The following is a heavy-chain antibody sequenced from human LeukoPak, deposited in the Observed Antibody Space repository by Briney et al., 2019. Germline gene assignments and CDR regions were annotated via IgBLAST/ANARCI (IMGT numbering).Heavy chain of an antibody. CDR1: GGSFSGYY. D-gene: IGHD6-13*01. CDR3: ARREGGRIAAAGKPGQRYYWYFDL. CDR2: INHSGST. J-gene: IGHJ2*01. Sequence: SETLSLTCAVYGGSFSGYYWSWIRQPPGKGLEWIGEINHSGSTNYNPSLKSRVTISVDTSKNQFSLKLSSVTAADTAVYYCARREGGRIAAAGKPGQRYYWYFDLWGRGTLVTVSS. V-gene: IGHV4-34*01.